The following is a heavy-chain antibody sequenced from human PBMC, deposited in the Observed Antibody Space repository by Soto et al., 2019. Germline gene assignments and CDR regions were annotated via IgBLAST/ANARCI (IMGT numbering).Heavy chain of an antibody. V-gene: IGHV1-18*01. D-gene: IGHD2-2*01. Sequence: ASVKVSWKASGYTFTSYGISWVRQAPGQGLEWMGCISAYNGNTNYAQKLQGRVNMTTDTSTSTAYMELRSLRSDDTAVYYCARVPAAMEEDYYYYYGMDVWGQGTTVTVSS. CDR3: ARVPAAMEEDYYYYYGMDV. CDR1: GYTFTSYG. CDR2: ISAYNGNT. J-gene: IGHJ6*02.